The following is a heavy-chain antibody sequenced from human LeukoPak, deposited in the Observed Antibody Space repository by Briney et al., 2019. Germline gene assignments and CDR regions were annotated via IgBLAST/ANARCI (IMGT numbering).Heavy chain of an antibody. J-gene: IGHJ4*02. CDR1: GFTFSTYT. CDR3: AREGDTTLVTIDY. D-gene: IGHD5-18*01. Sequence: PGGSLRLSCTASGFTFSTYTMTWVRQAPGKGLEWVSSITGSSDYIYYADSVKGRFTISRDNAKNSLYLQMNSLRAEDTAVYYCAREGDTTLVTIDYWGQGTLVTVSS. V-gene: IGHV3-21*01. CDR2: ITGSSDYI.